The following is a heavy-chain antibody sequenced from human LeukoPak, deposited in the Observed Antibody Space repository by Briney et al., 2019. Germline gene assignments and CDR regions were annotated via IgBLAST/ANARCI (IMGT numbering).Heavy chain of an antibody. CDR1: GFTFSGYA. CDR3: ASGIAVTSPVH. J-gene: IGHJ1*01. D-gene: IGHD4-11*01. CDR2: ISYDGSNK. V-gene: IGHV3-30-3*01. Sequence: PGGSLRLSCAASGFTFSGYAMHWVRQAPGKGLDWMAVISYDGSNKYYADSVKGRFTISRDNSKNTLYLQMNSLRAEDTAVYYCASGIAVTSPVHWGQGTLVTVSS.